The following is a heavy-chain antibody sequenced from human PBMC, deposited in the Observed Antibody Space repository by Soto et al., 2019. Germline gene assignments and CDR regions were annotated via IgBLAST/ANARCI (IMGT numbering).Heavy chain of an antibody. CDR1: GYSFTTYW. J-gene: IGHJ4*02. CDR2: IYPGDSDT. D-gene: IGHD2-15*01. Sequence: GESLKISCKGSGYSFTTYWINWVRQMPGKGLEWMGIIYPGDSDTRYSPSFQGQVTISADKSISTAYLQWSSLKASDTAMYYCARHLGSAPRVFDYWGQGTLVTVSS. V-gene: IGHV5-51*01. CDR3: ARHLGSAPRVFDY.